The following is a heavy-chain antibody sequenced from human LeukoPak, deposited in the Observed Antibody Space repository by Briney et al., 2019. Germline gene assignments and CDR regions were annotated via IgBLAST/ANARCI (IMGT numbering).Heavy chain of an antibody. CDR2: IHNSGST. V-gene: IGHV4-59*11. CDR3: VRSNKYSSSWYDYFDY. D-gene: IGHD6-13*01. J-gene: IGHJ4*02. Sequence: SETLSLTCTVSGGSISSLYWTWIRQPPGKGLEWIGNIHNSGSTNYNPSLKSRVTISVDTAKNQFSLRLNSVTAADTAVYYCVRSNKYSSSWYDYFDYWGQGTLVTVSS. CDR1: GGSISSLY.